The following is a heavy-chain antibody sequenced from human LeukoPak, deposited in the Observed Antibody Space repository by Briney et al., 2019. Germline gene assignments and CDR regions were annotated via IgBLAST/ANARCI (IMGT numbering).Heavy chain of an antibody. CDR2: INHSGST. Sequence: SETLSLTCAVYGGSFSGYYWSWIRQPPGKGLEWIGEINHSGSTNYNPSLKSRVTISVDTSKNQFSLKLSSVTAADTAVYYCARGVYLGYCSGGSCYRYAPYYYYGMDVWGQGTTVIVSS. J-gene: IGHJ6*02. D-gene: IGHD2-15*01. CDR3: ARGVYLGYCSGGSCYRYAPYYYYGMDV. CDR1: GGSFSGYY. V-gene: IGHV4-34*01.